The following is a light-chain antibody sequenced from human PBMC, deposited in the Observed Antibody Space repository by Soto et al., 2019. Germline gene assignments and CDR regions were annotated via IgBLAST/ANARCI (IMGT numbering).Light chain of an antibody. CDR2: GAS. CDR1: EYVSSRY. V-gene: IGKV3-20*01. Sequence: EIVLTQSPDTLSLSPGERATLSCRASEYVSSRYLAWFHQKPGQAPRLLIYGASSRAVGIPDRFSGSGSGTDFTLTISGLEPQDCGVYFCQQYGDSPKTFGQGTKVEIK. CDR3: QQYGDSPKT. J-gene: IGKJ1*01.